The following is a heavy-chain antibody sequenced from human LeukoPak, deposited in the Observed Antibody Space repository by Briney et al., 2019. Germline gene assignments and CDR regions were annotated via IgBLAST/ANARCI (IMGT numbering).Heavy chain of an antibody. CDR2: IRYDGSNK. V-gene: IGHV3-30*02. CDR1: GFTFSSYG. J-gene: IGHJ6*03. Sequence: GGSLRLSCAASGFTFSSYGMHWVRQAPGKGLEWVAFIRYDGSNKYYADSVKGRFTISRDNSKNTLYLQMNSLRAEDTAVYYCARDLEALSEPYYYYMDVWGKGTTVTVSS. D-gene: IGHD3-10*01. CDR3: ARDLEALSEPYYYYMDV.